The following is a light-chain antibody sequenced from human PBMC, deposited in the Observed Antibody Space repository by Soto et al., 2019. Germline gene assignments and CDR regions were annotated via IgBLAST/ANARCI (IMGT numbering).Light chain of an antibody. V-gene: IGLV2-23*01. CDR1: SSDVGSYNL. Sequence: QSALTQPASVSGSPGQSITISCTGTSSDVGSYNLVSWYQQHPGKAPKLMIYEGSKRPSGVSNRVSGSKSGNTASLTISGLQAEDEADYYCCSYAGSSTHYVFGTGTKLTVL. CDR2: EGS. CDR3: CSYAGSSTHYV. J-gene: IGLJ1*01.